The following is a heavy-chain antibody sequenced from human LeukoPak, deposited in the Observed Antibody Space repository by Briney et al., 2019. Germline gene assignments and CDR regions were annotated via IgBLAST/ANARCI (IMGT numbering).Heavy chain of an antibody. CDR3: AKWGPYCVGDYCPALDS. CDR2: INQDGSKE. V-gene: IGHV3-7*01. D-gene: IGHD2-21*02. J-gene: IGHJ4*02. Sequence: GGSLRLSCVASRFTFSNYWMSWVRQAPGKGLEWVANINQDGSKERYADSMKGRFTISRDNAKESLYLQLNSLRAEDTAVYYCAKWGPYCVGDYCPALDSWGPGTLVTVSS. CDR1: RFTFSNYW.